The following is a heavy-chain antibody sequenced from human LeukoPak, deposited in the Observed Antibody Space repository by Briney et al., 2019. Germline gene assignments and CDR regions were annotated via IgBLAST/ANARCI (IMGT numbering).Heavy chain of an antibody. V-gene: IGHV4-4*07. J-gene: IGHJ4*02. CDR1: GGSIKNYY. Sequence: SETLSLTCTVSGGSIKNYYWNWIRQPAGKGLEWIGRIHTSGSTNYNPSLKSRLTVSVDTSKNQFSLSLTSVTAADTAVYYCARDGGSGWYDYWGQGILVTVSS. CDR2: IHTSGST. D-gene: IGHD6-19*01. CDR3: ARDGGSGWYDY.